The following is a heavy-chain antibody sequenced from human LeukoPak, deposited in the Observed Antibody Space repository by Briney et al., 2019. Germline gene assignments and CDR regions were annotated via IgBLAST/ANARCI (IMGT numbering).Heavy chain of an antibody. J-gene: IGHJ4*02. Sequence: GGSLRLSCAASGFSVSTDHMSWVRQAPGKGLEWASVIYNDGSTYYADTVKGRFTISRDNSKNTLYLQMNSLRAEDTAVYYCARDSLLWFGELSLFDYWGQGILVTVSS. CDR2: IYNDGST. V-gene: IGHV3-53*05. CDR3: ARDSLLWFGELSLFDY. D-gene: IGHD3-10*01. CDR1: GFSVSTDH.